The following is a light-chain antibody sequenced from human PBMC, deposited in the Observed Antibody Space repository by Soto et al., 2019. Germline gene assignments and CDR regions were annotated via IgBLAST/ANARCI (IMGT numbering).Light chain of an antibody. Sequence: QSALTQPASVSGSPGQSIAISCTGTSSDVGGYNYVSWYQQHPGKAPKLMIYDVSNRPSGVSNRFSGSQSGSTASPTISGLRAEDEADYYCSSYTSSNTYVFGTGTKLTVL. CDR2: DVS. V-gene: IGLV2-14*01. CDR3: SSYTSSNTYV. J-gene: IGLJ1*01. CDR1: SSDVGGYNY.